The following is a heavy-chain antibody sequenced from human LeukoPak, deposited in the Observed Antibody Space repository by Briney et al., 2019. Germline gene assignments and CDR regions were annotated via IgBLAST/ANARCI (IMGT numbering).Heavy chain of an antibody. Sequence: PGGSLRLSCAASGFTFSSYAMSWVRQAPGKGLEWVSAISGSGGSTYYADSVKGRFTISRDNSKNTLYLQMNSLRAEDTAVYYCAKADYYDSSGYFDYWGQEPWSPSPQ. CDR3: AKADYYDSSGYFDY. J-gene: IGHJ4*01. CDR1: GFTFSSYA. CDR2: ISGSGGST. V-gene: IGHV3-23*01. D-gene: IGHD3-22*01.